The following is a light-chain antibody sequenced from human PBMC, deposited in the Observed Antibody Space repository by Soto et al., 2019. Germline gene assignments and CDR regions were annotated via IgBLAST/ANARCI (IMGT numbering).Light chain of an antibody. Sequence: DIQMTQSPSTLSASVGDRVTITCRASQTISNWLAWYQQKPGKAPMLLIYKASSLESGVPSRFSGSGSGTEFTLTISSLQPDDFATYYCQQYNLYPIYTFGQGTKLELK. V-gene: IGKV1-5*03. J-gene: IGKJ2*01. CDR1: QTISNW. CDR3: QQYNLYPIYT. CDR2: KAS.